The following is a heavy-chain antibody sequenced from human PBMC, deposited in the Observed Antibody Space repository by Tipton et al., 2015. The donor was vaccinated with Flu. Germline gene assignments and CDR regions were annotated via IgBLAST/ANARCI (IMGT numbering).Heavy chain of an antibody. Sequence: GSLRLSCAASGFTFSSYEMNWVRQAPGKGLEWVSYTSSSGSTIYYADSVKGRFTISRDNAKNSLYLQMNSLRAEDTALYYCAKGYRAASAHNFDYWGQGTLVTVSS. CDR3: AKGYRAASAHNFDY. V-gene: IGHV3-48*03. J-gene: IGHJ4*02. CDR1: GFTFSSYE. D-gene: IGHD2-15*01. CDR2: TSSSGSTI.